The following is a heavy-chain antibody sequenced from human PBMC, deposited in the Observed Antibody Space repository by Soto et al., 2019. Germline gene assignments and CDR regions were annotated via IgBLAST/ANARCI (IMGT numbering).Heavy chain of an antibody. D-gene: IGHD1-26*01. V-gene: IGHV4-4*02. J-gene: IGHJ6*02. CDR1: GGSISSSNW. CDR3: ARSRSPYYYYGMVV. CDR2: IYHSGST. Sequence: SETLSLTCAVSGGSISSSNWWSWVRQPPGKGLEWIGEIYHSGSTNYNPSLKSRVTISVDKSKNQFSLKLSSVTAADTAVYYCARSRSPYYYYGMVVWGQGTTVTVSS.